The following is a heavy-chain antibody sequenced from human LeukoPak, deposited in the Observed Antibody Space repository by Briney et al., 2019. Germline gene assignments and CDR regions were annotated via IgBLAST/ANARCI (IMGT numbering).Heavy chain of an antibody. CDR2: IYHSGST. Sequence: SETLSLTCAVSGDSISSSQWWSWVRQPPGKGLEWIGEIYHSGSTNYNPSLKSRVTISVDKSKNQFSLKLNSMTAADTAVYYCATLSGATNFWGQGTLVTVSS. V-gene: IGHV4-4*02. CDR1: GDSISSSQW. CDR3: ATLSGATNF. J-gene: IGHJ4*02. D-gene: IGHD1-26*01.